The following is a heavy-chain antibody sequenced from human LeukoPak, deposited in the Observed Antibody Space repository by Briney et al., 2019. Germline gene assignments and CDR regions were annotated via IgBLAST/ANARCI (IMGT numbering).Heavy chain of an antibody. CDR1: GFTFSSYS. D-gene: IGHD1-26*01. J-gene: IGHJ4*02. CDR3: ARGGRGSYVMDY. CDR2: ISSSSSYI. Sequence: PGGSLRLSCAASGFTFSSYSMNWVRQAPGKGLEWVSSISSSSSYIYYADSVKGRFTISRDNAKNSLYLQMNSLRAEDTAVYYCARGGRGSYVMDYWGQGTLVTVSS. V-gene: IGHV3-21*01.